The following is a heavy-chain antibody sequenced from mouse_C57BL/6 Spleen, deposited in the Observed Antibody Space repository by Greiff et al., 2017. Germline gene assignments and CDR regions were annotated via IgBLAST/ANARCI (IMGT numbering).Heavy chain of an antibody. J-gene: IGHJ1*03. V-gene: IGHV1-55*01. CDR1: GYTFPSSW. CDR3: ARGGYFDV. CDR2: IYPGSGST. Sequence: QVQLQQPGAELVKPGASVKMSCKASGYTFPSSWITWVKQRPGQGLEWIGDIYPGSGSTNYNEKFKSKATLTVDTSSSTAYMQLSSLTSEDAAVXYCARGGYFDVWGTGTTVTVSS.